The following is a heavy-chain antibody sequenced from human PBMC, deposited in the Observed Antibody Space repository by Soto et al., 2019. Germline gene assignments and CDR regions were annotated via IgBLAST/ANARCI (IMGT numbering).Heavy chain of an antibody. V-gene: IGHV3-21*01. CDR1: GFTFSSYS. J-gene: IGHJ4*02. Sequence: GGSLRLSCAASGFTFSSYSMNWVRQAPGKGLEWVSSISSSSSYIYYADSVKGRFTISRDNAKNSLYLQMNSLRAEDTAVYYCAREGIWGSYRYSPLDYWGQGTLVTVSS. CDR2: ISSSSSYI. D-gene: IGHD3-16*02. CDR3: AREGIWGSYRYSPLDY.